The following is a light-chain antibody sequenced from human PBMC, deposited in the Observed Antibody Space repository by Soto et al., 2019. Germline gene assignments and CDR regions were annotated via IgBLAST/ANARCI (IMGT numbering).Light chain of an antibody. Sequence: AIRMTQSPSSFSASTGDRVTITCRASQDISYYLAWYQQKPGKAPTLLIYAASSLQSGVPSRFSGSGSGTDFTLTISSLQPEDFATYYCQQSYSTLWTFGQGTKVDIK. V-gene: IGKV1-8*01. CDR1: QDISYY. J-gene: IGKJ1*01. CDR2: AAS. CDR3: QQSYSTLWT.